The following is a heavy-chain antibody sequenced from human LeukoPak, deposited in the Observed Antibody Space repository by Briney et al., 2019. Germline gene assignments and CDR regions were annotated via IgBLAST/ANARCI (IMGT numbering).Heavy chain of an antibody. CDR2: IYYTGNT. J-gene: IGHJ5*02. Sequence: PSETLSLTCTVSGVSISSSYSYWGWIRQPPVMGLEWIGSIYYTGNTYYNASLKSQVSISIDTSKNQFSLKLTSVTAADTAVYYCAREISSTRTFDPWGQGTLVTVSS. CDR1: GVSISSSYSY. V-gene: IGHV4-39*02. D-gene: IGHD6-13*01. CDR3: AREISSTRTFDP.